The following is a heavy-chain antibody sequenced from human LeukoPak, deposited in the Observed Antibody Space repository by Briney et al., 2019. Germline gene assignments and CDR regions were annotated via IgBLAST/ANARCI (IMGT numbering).Heavy chain of an antibody. CDR2: ISSDGTNK. J-gene: IGHJ4*02. CDR3: AKSRLCSSGSADY. CDR1: GFTFSAFG. Sequence: GGSLRLSCAASGFTFSAFGMHWVRQAPGKGLEWVAVISSDGTNKYYTDSVKGRFTISRDNSKNTLYMQMNSLRAEDTAVYSCAKSRLCSSGSADYWGQGTLVTVSS. V-gene: IGHV3-30*18. D-gene: IGHD6-19*01.